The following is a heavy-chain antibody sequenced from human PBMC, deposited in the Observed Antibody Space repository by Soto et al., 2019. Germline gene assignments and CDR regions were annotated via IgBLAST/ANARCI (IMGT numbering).Heavy chain of an antibody. CDR2: ISSTGTDI. CDR3: ARARSDYYAMDV. CDR1: GFIFPKYT. V-gene: IGHV3-21*06. Sequence: GGSLRLSCAASGFIFPKYTMNWVRQAPGKGLEWVSSISSTGTDIDDADSVKGRFTISRDNAKNLLFLQMDSLRVEDTAVYYCARARSDYYAMDVWGQATTVTVSS. J-gene: IGHJ6*02.